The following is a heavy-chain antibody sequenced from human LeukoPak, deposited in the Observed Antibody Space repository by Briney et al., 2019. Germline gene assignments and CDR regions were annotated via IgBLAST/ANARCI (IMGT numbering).Heavy chain of an antibody. Sequence: ASVKVSCKASGFTFTSYDINWVRQASGQGLEWMGWMNPNNGNTGYAQKFQGRVTMTRDTSISTAYMELRGLSSEDTAVYYRVRDGEGVAISVNYWFDPWGQGTLVTVSS. CDR2: MNPNNGNT. CDR3: VRDGEGVAISVNYWFDP. J-gene: IGHJ5*02. CDR1: GFTFTSYD. D-gene: IGHD3-10*01. V-gene: IGHV1-8*01.